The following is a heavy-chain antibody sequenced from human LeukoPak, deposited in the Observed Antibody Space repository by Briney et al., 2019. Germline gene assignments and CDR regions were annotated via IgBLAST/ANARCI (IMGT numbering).Heavy chain of an antibody. CDR3: ARDDLQMSYYYYGMDV. V-gene: IGHV3-30-3*01. CDR1: GFSFSSYA. J-gene: IGHJ6*02. CDR2: ISFDGSNR. Sequence: GGSLRLSCAASGFSFSSYAMHWVRQAPGKGLERVAVISFDGSNRYYVDFGKGHVTISRDNFKNTLFLQMNSLRDEDTAVYYCARDDLQMSYYYYGMDVWSQGTTVTVS. D-gene: IGHD5-24*01.